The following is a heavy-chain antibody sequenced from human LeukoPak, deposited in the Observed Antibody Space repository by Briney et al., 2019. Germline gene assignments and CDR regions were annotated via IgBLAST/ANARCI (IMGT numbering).Heavy chain of an antibody. D-gene: IGHD3-22*01. CDR1: GFTFSSHN. CDR3: AKDRPNYHESNGHYYRRNGDY. J-gene: IGHJ4*02. CDR2: ISSSGDIT. V-gene: IGHV3-23*01. Sequence: PGGSLRLSCAASGFTFSSHNMNWVRQAPGKGLEWVSAISSSGDITFYADSVKGRFTISRDNSRYTLYLQMNSLRAEDAAMYYCAKDRPNYHESNGHYYRRNGDYWGQGTLVTVSS.